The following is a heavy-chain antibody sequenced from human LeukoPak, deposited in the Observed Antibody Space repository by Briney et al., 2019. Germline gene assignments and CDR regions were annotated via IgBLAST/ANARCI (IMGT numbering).Heavy chain of an antibody. CDR3: ARQMRIAAAGISWFDP. V-gene: IGHV4-38-2*02. CDR1: GYSISSGYY. Sequence: SETLSLTCTVSGYSISSGYYWGWIRQPPGKGLEWIGSIYHSGSTYYNPSLKSRVTISVDTSKNQFSLKLSSVTAADTAVYYCARQMRIAAAGISWFDPWGQGTLVTVSS. D-gene: IGHD6-13*01. J-gene: IGHJ5*02. CDR2: IYHSGST.